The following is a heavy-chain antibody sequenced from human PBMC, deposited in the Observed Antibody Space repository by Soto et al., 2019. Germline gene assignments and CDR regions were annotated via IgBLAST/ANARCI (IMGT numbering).Heavy chain of an antibody. CDR2: ISSDGNKK. D-gene: IGHD3-22*01. Sequence: GGSLRLSCAASKFISSTYAMHWVRQAPGKGLEWVAVISSDGNKKYYADSVKGRFTISRDNPKSTLYLQMNSLRAEDTAVYYCAKIDGYFDYWGQGTLVTVSS. V-gene: IGHV3-30-3*01. J-gene: IGHJ4*02. CDR3: AKIDGYFDY. CDR1: KFISSTYA.